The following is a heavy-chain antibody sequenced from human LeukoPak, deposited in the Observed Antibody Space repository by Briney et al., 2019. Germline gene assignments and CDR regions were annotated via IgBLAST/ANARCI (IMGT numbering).Heavy chain of an antibody. J-gene: IGHJ6*03. CDR3: ARNHDYGGNSYMDV. CDR2: IIPIFGTA. Sequence: GDSVKVSCKASGYTFTSYAISWVRQAPGQGLEWMGGIIPIFGTANYAQKFQGRVTITADESTSTAYMELSSLRSEDTAVYYCARNHDYGGNSYMDVWGKGTTVTISS. CDR1: GYTFTSYA. V-gene: IGHV1-69*13. D-gene: IGHD4-23*01.